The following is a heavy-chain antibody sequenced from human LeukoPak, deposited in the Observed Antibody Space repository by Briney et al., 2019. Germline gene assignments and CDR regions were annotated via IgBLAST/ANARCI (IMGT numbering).Heavy chain of an antibody. V-gene: IGHV1-69*05. D-gene: IGHD6-6*01. J-gene: IGHJ6*03. Sequence: SVKVSCKASGGTFSRYAISWVRQAPGQGLEWMGGIIPIFGTANYAQKFQGRVTITTDESTSTAYMELSSLRSEDTAVYYCARDRPPRIAARLHYYYYYMDVWGKGTTVTVSS. CDR1: GGTFSRYA. CDR2: IIPIFGTA. CDR3: ARDRPPRIAARLHYYYYYMDV.